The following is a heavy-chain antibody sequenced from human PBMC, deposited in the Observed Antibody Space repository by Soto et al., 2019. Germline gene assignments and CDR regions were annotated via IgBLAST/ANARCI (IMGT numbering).Heavy chain of an antibody. CDR3: ARDAARNNWFDP. J-gene: IGHJ5*02. V-gene: IGHV4-31*03. Sequence: PSETLSLTCTVSGGSISSGGYCWSWIRKHPGKGLEWIGYIYYSGSTYYNPSLKSRVTISVDTSKNQFSLKLSSVTAADTAVYYCARDAARNNWFDPWGQGTLLTVSS. CDR1: GGSISSGGYC. D-gene: IGHD6-25*01. CDR2: IYYSGST.